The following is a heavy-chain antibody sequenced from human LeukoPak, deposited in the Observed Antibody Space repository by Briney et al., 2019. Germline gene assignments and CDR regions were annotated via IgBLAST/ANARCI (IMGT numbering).Heavy chain of an antibody. CDR3: ARFDGGMATNPELDY. V-gene: IGHV3-20*04. Sequence: GRSLRLSCAASGFTFDDYGMSWVRQAPGKGLEWVSGINWNGGSTGCADSVKGRFTISRDNAKNSLYLQMNSLRAEDTALYYCARFDGGMATNPELDYWGQGTLVTVSS. CDR1: GFTFDDYG. D-gene: IGHD5-24*01. J-gene: IGHJ4*02. CDR2: INWNGGST.